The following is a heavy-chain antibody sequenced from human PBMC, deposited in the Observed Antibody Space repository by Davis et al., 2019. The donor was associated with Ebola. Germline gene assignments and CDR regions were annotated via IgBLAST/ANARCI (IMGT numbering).Heavy chain of an antibody. CDR3: ARGALLVTGTPIGPYYYYYGMDV. V-gene: IGHV4-38-2*01. D-gene: IGHD1-7*01. CDR1: GFTFSDYY. CDR2: IYYSGGT. Sequence: ESLKISCAASGFTFSDYYMSWIRQPPGKGLEWIGSIYYSGGTYYKPSLKSRVTISVDTSKNQFSLKLSSVAAADTAVYYCARGALLVTGTPIGPYYYYYGMDVWGQGTTVTVSS. J-gene: IGHJ6*02.